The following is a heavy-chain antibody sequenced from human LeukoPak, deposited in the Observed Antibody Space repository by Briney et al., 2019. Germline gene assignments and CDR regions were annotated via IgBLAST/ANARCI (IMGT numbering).Heavy chain of an antibody. V-gene: IGHV1-69*13. CDR1: GYSLTTYY. CDR3: ARGWASSRRKAFDI. J-gene: IGHJ3*02. Sequence: GASVKVSCKASGYSLTTYYMHWVRQAPGQGLEWMGGIIPIFGTANYAQKFQGRVTITADESTSTAYMELSSLRSEDTAVYYCARGWASSRRKAFDIWGQGTMVTVSS. CDR2: IIPIFGTA. D-gene: IGHD3-16*01.